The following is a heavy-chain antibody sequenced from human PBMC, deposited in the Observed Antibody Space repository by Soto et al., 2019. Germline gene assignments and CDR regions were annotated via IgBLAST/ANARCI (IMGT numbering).Heavy chain of an antibody. CDR1: GGSISSYY. J-gene: IGHJ4*02. V-gene: IGHV4-59*01. CDR2: IYYSGST. D-gene: IGHD3-22*01. CDR3: ARASRYYDSSGYPRLDD. Sequence: SETLSLTCTVSGGSISSYYWSWIRQPPGKGLEWIGYIYYSGSTNYNPSLKSRVTISVDTSKNQFSLKLSSVTAADTAVYYCARASRYYDSSGYPRLDDWGQGTLVTVSS.